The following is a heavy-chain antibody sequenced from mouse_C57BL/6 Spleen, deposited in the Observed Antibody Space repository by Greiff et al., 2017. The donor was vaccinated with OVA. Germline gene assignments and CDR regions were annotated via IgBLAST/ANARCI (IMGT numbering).Heavy chain of an antibody. D-gene: IGHD1-1*01. Sequence: QVQLQQSGPELVKPGASVKISCKASGYAFSSSWMNWVKQRPGKGLEWIGRIYPGDGDTNYNGKFKGKATLTADKSSSTAYMQLSSLTSEDSAVYFCARNYYGSSYLYWYFDVWAQGPRSPSPQ. CDR1: GYAFSSSW. CDR3: ARNYYGSSYLYWYFDV. CDR2: IYPGDGDT. J-gene: IGHJ1*03. V-gene: IGHV1-82*01.